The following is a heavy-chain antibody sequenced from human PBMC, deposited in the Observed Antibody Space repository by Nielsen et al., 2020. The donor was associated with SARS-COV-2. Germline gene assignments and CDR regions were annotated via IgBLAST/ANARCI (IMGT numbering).Heavy chain of an antibody. J-gene: IGHJ4*02. V-gene: IGHV4-59*08. CDR2: IYYSGST. D-gene: IGHD3-9*01. Sequence: SETLSLTCNVSGGSISGYYWSWIRQSPAKGLEWIGYIYYSGSTNYNPSLQSRVTISVDTSKNQFSLKLSSVTAADTAFYYCARHGAADMKEFDYWGQGTLVTVSS. CDR3: ARHGAADMKEFDY. CDR1: GGSISGYY.